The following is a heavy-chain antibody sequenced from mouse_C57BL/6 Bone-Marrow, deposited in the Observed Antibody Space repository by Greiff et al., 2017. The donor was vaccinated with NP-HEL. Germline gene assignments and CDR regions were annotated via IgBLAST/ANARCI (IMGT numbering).Heavy chain of an antibody. V-gene: IGHV10-3*01. CDR1: GFTFNTYA. D-gene: IGHD4-1*01. Sequence: EVQLVESGGGLVQPKGSLKLSCAASGFTFNTYAMRWVRQTPGKGLEWVARIRSKSSNYATYYADSVKDRFTISRDDSQSMLYLQMTNLKTEDTAMYYCVRDSELGPYFDYWGQGTTLTVSS. CDR3: VRDSELGPYFDY. J-gene: IGHJ2*01. CDR2: IRSKSSNYAT.